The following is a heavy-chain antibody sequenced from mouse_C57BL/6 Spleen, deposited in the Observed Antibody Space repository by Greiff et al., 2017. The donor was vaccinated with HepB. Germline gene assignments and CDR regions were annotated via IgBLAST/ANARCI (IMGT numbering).Heavy chain of an antibody. J-gene: IGHJ4*01. CDR2: IDPETGGT. D-gene: IGHD2-2*01. Sequence: SGAELVRPGASVTLSCKASGYTFTDYEMHWVKQTPVHGLEWIGAIDPETGGTAYNQKFKGKAILTADKSSSTAYMELRSLTSEDSAVYYCTRSPTVYYGYDVRAMDYWGQGTSVTVSS. CDR3: TRSPTVYYGYDVRAMDY. CDR1: GYTFTDYE. V-gene: IGHV1-15*01.